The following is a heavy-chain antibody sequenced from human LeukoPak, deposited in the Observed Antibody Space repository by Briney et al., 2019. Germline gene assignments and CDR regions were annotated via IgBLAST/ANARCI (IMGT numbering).Heavy chain of an antibody. CDR3: ARARARWTTVVTPYYFDY. J-gene: IGHJ4*02. D-gene: IGHD4-23*01. CDR1: GGSISSYY. CDR2: IYYSGST. Sequence: SETLSLTCTVSGGSISSYYWSWIRQPPGKGLEWIGYIYYSGSTNYNPSLKSRVTISVDTSKNQFSLKLSSVTAADTAVYYCARARARWTTVVTPYYFDYWGQGTLVTVSS. V-gene: IGHV4-59*01.